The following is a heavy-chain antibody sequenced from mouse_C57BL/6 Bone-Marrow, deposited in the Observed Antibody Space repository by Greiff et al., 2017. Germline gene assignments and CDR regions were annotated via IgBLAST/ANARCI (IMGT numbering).Heavy chain of an antibody. CDR1: GFTFSSYW. J-gene: IGHJ2*01. Sequence: VQLQQPGAGLVMPGASVKLSCTASGFTFSSYWMHWVQQRPGQGLEWIGYIDTSDSYIYSEQKFKGRSTLTVDKSSSSAYMQLSSLTSEDSAVYYCATLYYFDYWGQGTILTVSS. CDR2: IDTSDSYI. V-gene: IGHV1-69*01. CDR3: ATLYYFDY.